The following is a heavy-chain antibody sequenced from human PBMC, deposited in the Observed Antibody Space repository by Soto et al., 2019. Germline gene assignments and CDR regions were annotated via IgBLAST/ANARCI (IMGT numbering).Heavy chain of an antibody. CDR1: GFTFSDHF. D-gene: IGHD3-10*01. V-gene: IGHV3-72*01. CDR2: IRNKANVYST. Sequence: VQLAESGGGLVQPGGSLRLSCAASGFTFSDHFMDWVRQAPGKGLEWVGRIRNKANVYSTEYAASVKGRFIVSRDDSADTLYLQMSSMKTEETAVYYCARGRFFGSGSYQIGAFDIWGHGTLVTVSS. CDR3: ARGRFFGSGSYQIGAFDI. J-gene: IGHJ4*01.